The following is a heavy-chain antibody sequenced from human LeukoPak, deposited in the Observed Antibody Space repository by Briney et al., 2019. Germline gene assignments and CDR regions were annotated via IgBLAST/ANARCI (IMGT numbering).Heavy chain of an antibody. V-gene: IGHV3-20*04. CDR2: INWNGGSS. D-gene: IGHD3-22*01. J-gene: IGHJ3*02. CDR1: GFIFDDYG. CDR3: ARLTDSSDINDAFDM. Sequence: GGSLRLSCAASGFIFDDYGMSWVRQSQGKGLEWVASINWNGGSSGYADSVKGRFTISRDNAKNSLYLQMNRLRAEDKALYYCARLTDSSDINDAFDMWGQGTMVTVSS.